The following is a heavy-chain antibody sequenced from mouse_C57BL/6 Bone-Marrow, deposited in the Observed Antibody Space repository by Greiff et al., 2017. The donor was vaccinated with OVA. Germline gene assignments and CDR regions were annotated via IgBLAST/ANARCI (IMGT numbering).Heavy chain of an antibody. Sequence: EVKLVESGGGLVQPGESLKLSCESNEYEFPSHDMSWVRKTPEKRLELVAAINSDGGSTSYPDTMERRFIISRDNTKKTLYLQMSSLRSEDTALDYCASLDSSGTWGFAYWGQGTLVTVSA. J-gene: IGHJ3*01. CDR2: INSDGGST. CDR3: ASLDSSGTWGFAY. V-gene: IGHV5-2*01. D-gene: IGHD3-2*02. CDR1: EYEFPSHD.